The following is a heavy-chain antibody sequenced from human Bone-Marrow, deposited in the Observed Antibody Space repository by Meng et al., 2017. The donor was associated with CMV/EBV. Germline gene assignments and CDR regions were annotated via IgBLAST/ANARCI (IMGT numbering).Heavy chain of an antibody. Sequence: GESLKISCAASGFTFSSYSMNWVRQAPGKGLEWVSYISSSSSTIYYADSVKGRFTISGDNAKNSLYLQMNSLRAEDTAVYYCARDEYDSSGLFDYWGQGTLVTVSS. CDR1: GFTFSSYS. CDR3: ARDEYDSSGLFDY. J-gene: IGHJ4*02. V-gene: IGHV3-48*04. CDR2: ISSSSSTI. D-gene: IGHD3-22*01.